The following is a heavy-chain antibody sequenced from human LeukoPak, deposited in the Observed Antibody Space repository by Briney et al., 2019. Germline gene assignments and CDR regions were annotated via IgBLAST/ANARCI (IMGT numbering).Heavy chain of an antibody. J-gene: IGHJ4*02. CDR1: GFPFSSYW. Sequence: PGGSVRLSCGASGFPFSSYWMRWVRQAPGKGVEGVAKIKQDGSEKYYVDSVNGPFTISRDNAKNSLYLQMNSLRPEDTAAYYCARAKLRLGELSSCFDYCGQGTLVTVSS. CDR3: ARAKLRLGELSSCFDY. CDR2: IKQDGSEK. V-gene: IGHV3-7*03. D-gene: IGHD3-16*02.